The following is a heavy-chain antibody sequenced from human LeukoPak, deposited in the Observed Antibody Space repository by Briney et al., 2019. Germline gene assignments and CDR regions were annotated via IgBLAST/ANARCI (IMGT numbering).Heavy chain of an antibody. V-gene: IGHV4-39*07. CDR3: ARYPPIAAAGQGYNAFDI. Sequence: SETLSLTCTVSGGSISRSSYYWGWIRQPPGKGLEWIGSIYYSGSTYYNPSLKSRVTISVDTSKNQFSLKLSSVTAADTAVYYCARYPPIAAAGQGYNAFDIWGQGTMVTVSS. J-gene: IGHJ3*02. CDR1: GGSISRSSYY. CDR2: IYYSGST. D-gene: IGHD6-13*01.